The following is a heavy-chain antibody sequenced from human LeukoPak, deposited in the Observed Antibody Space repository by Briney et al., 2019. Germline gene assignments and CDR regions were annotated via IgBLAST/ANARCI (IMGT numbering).Heavy chain of an antibody. CDR3: TRDGGYGMDV. J-gene: IGHJ6*02. CDR2: IKNKAKSYTT. D-gene: IGHD3-16*01. V-gene: IGHV3-72*01. Sequence: GGSLRLSCAASGHTYNACYLVCVRQAPGKGLEWVGRIKNKAKSYTTEYAASVDGRFTISRDDSKNSLYLQMNILKTEDTALYYCTRDGGYGMDVWGQGTTVTVSS. CDR1: GHTYNACY.